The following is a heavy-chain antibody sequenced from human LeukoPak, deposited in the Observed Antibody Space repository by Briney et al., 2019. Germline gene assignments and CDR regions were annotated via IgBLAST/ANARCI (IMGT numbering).Heavy chain of an antibody. D-gene: IGHD3-9*01. CDR2: ISSSNSYI. V-gene: IGHV3-21*01. Sequence: GGSLRLSCAASGFTFISYSMNWVRQAPGKGLEWVSSISSSNSYIYYADSVKGRFTISRDNAKNSLYLQMNSLRAEDTAVYYCARDRRDILTGYYRGNDYWGQGTLVTVSS. CDR1: GFTFISYS. CDR3: ARDRRDILTGYYRGNDY. J-gene: IGHJ4*02.